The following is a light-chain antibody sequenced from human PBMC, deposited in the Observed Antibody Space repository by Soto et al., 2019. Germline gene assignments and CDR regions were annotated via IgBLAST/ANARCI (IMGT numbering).Light chain of an antibody. Sequence: DIQMTQSPSTLSASVGDRVTITCRASQSISSWLAWYQQKPGKAPKLLIYKASTLESGVPSNFSGSGSGTEFTLTISSLQPEGFATYYCQQYNAYPWTFGQGTKV. J-gene: IGKJ1*01. CDR1: QSISSW. CDR3: QQYNAYPWT. V-gene: IGKV1-5*03. CDR2: KAS.